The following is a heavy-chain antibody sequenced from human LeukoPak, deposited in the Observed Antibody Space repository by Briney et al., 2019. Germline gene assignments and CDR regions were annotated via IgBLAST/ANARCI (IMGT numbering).Heavy chain of an antibody. Sequence: KPSETLSLTCTVSGDSIGPYYWSWIRQPAGKGLEWIGRIHTSGSTDYNPSLKSRVTLSLDTSKSQLSLRLISVTAADTALYYCARGFAASGGFYYFDYWGQGILVTVFS. V-gene: IGHV4-4*07. CDR3: ARGFAASGGFYYFDY. CDR1: GDSIGPYY. D-gene: IGHD3-3*01. CDR2: IHTSGST. J-gene: IGHJ4*02.